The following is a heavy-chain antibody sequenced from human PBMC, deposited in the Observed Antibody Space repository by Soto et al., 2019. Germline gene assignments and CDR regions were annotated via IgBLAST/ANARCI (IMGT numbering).Heavy chain of an antibody. CDR1: GGSIRNYF. CDR3: VRDVESPGISGSWGAFDI. D-gene: IGHD1-20*01. CDR2: IYSSGNT. V-gene: IGHV4-4*07. J-gene: IGHJ3*02. Sequence: SETLSLTCTVSGGSIRNYFWTWIRQPAGKGLEWIGRIYSSGNTVYNASLKSRVTMSIDMSKNQFSPKLSSMTAADTAVYYCVRDVESPGISGSWGAFDIWGQGTVVTVSS.